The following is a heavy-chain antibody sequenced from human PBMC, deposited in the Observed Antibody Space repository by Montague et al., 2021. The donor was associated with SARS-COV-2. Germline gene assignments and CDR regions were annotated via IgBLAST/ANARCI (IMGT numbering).Heavy chain of an antibody. CDR3: ARGSRQWLVRPPHYYYFDY. CDR2: INHSGST. Sequence: SETLSLTWAVYGGSFSGYYWSWIRQPPGKGLEWIGEINHSGSTNYNPSLKSRVTISVDTSKNQFSLKLSSVTAADTAVYYCARGSRQWLVRPPHYYYFDYWGQGTLVTVSS. D-gene: IGHD6-19*01. V-gene: IGHV4-34*01. J-gene: IGHJ4*02. CDR1: GGSFSGYY.